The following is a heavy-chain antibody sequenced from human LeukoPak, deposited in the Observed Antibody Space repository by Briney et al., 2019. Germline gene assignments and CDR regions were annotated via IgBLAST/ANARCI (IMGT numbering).Heavy chain of an antibody. J-gene: IGHJ4*02. CDR1: GFTVRNTY. CDR3: VRDDRRYGDYGYFDY. D-gene: IGHD4-17*01. V-gene: IGHV3-66*01. Sequence: GGSLRLSCAASGFTVRNTYMNWVRQAPGKGLEWVSVIYSGGGTYYADSVEGRFTISRDNSKNTLYLQMNSLRAEDTAVYYCVRDDRRYGDYGYFDYWGQGTLVTVSS. CDR2: IYSGGGT.